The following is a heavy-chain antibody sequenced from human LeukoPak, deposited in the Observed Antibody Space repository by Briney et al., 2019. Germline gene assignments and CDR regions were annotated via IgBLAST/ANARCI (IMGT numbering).Heavy chain of an antibody. Sequence: GASVKVSCKASGYTFTGYYMHWVRQAPGQGLEWMGWINPNSGGTNYAQKFQGRVTMTRDTSISTAYMELSRLRSDDTAVYYCARDEGWYCSGGSCYWFDPWGQGTLVTVSS. J-gene: IGHJ5*02. CDR1: GYTFTGYY. D-gene: IGHD2-15*01. CDR3: ARDEGWYCSGGSCYWFDP. CDR2: INPNSGGT. V-gene: IGHV1-2*02.